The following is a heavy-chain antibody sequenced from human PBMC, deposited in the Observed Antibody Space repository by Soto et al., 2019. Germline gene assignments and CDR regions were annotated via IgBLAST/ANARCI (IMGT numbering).Heavy chain of an antibody. J-gene: IGHJ4*02. CDR1: GYTFTSYA. Sequence: QVQLVQSGAEEKKPGASVKDSCKDSGYTFTSYAMHWVRQAPGQRLEWMGWINAGNGNTKYSQKFQGRVTITRDTSASTAYMELSILRSEATTVYYCARSIVVVTALDYWGQGTLVTVSS. CDR3: ARSIVVVTALDY. CDR2: INAGNGNT. V-gene: IGHV1-3*05. D-gene: IGHD2-21*02.